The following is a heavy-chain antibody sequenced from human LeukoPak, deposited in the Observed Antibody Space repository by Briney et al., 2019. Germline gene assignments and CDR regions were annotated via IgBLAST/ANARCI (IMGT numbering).Heavy chain of an antibody. J-gene: IGHJ3*02. Sequence: GGSLRLSCAASGFTFSTYAMSWVRQAPGKGLEWVSAISDTGGSTYYADSVKGRFTISRDISKNTLYLQMNSLRADDTAVYYCAKDLGGGSAFDIWGQGTMVTVSS. CDR2: ISDTGGST. V-gene: IGHV3-23*01. CDR1: GFTFSTYA. CDR3: AKDLGGGSAFDI. D-gene: IGHD3-16*01.